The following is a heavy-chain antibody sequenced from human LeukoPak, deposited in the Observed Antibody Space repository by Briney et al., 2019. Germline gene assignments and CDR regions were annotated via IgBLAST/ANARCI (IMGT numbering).Heavy chain of an antibody. CDR2: INHSGST. J-gene: IGHJ6*03. CDR3: ARGSRCSSGSCYHPTYYMDV. V-gene: IGHV4-34*01. Sequence: PSETLSLTCAAYGGSFSGYYWSWIRQPPGKGLEWIGEINHSGSTNYNPSLKSRVTISVDTSKNQFSLKLSSVTAADTAVYYCARGSRCSSGSCYHPTYYMDVWGKGTTVTVSS. CDR1: GGSFSGYY. D-gene: IGHD2-15*01.